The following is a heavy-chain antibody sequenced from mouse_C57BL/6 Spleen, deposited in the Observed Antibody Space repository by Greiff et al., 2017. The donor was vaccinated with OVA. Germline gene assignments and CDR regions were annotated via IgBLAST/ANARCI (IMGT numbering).Heavy chain of an antibody. D-gene: IGHD2-3*01. CDR3: ARYSFYDGYYYFDY. CDR2: IYPGSGST. V-gene: IGHV1-55*01. J-gene: IGHJ2*01. CDR1: GYTFTSYW. Sequence: QVQLQQPGAELVKPGASVKMSCKASGYTFTSYWITWVKQRPGQGLEWIGDIYPGSGSTNYNEKLKSKATLTVDTSSSTAYMQLSSLTSEDSAVYYCARYSFYDGYYYFDYWGQGTTLTVSS.